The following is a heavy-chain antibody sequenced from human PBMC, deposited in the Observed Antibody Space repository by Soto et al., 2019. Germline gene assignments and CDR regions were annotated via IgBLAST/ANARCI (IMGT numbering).Heavy chain of an antibody. J-gene: IGHJ5*02. V-gene: IGHV1-18*01. D-gene: IGHD3-22*01. CDR2: ISAYNGNT. Sequence: QVQLVQSGAEVKKPGASVKVSCKASGYTFTSYGISSVRQAPGQGLEWMGWISAYNGNTNYAQKLQGRVTMTTDTSTSTAYMELRSLRSDDTAVYYCARAPRQYYDSSAKRFDPWGQGTLVTVSS. CDR1: GYTFTSYG. CDR3: ARAPRQYYDSSAKRFDP.